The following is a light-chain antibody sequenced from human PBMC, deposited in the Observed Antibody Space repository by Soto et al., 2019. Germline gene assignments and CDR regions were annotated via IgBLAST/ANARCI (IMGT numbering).Light chain of an antibody. V-gene: IGKV3-11*01. Sequence: EIMLSKSPATLSLSKGERATLSCRASQSVSSYLAWYQQKPGQAPRLLIYDSSDRAAGIPARFSGSGSGTDFTLTISSLEPEDFAVYYCQQRSNWPLTLGGGTKVDI. CDR1: QSVSSY. CDR3: QQRSNWPLT. J-gene: IGKJ4*01. CDR2: DSS.